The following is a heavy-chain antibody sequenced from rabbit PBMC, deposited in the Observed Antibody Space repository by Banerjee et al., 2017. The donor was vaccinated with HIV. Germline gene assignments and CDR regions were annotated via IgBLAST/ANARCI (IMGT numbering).Heavy chain of an antibody. Sequence: QSLEESGGGLVKPGASLTLTCTASGFTLSSYWMYWVRQAPGKGLEWIGCIDGIGSGSTWYASWAKGRFTISSNNAQNTVDLQMNSLTAADTATYFCARDMTNNVGYPYFNLWGPGTLVTVS. D-gene: IGHD2-1*01. V-gene: IGHV1S40*01. J-gene: IGHJ4*01. CDR3: ARDMTNNVGYPYFNL. CDR1: GFTLSSYW. CDR2: IDGIGSGST.